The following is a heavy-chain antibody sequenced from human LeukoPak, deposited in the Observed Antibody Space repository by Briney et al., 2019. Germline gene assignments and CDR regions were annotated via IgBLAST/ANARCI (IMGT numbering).Heavy chain of an antibody. CDR3: ARSGAAETTHFES. J-gene: IGHJ4*02. CDR2: IGNYNGNT. V-gene: IGHV1-18*01. Sequence: SVNVSCMSSLYIFTTLGVSGVRQAAGQGREWMGWIGNYNGNTKSAQKVQGRVTMTTDSSTSTAYMELRSLTSDDTAVYYCARSGAAETTHFESWGQGTLVTVSS. CDR1: LYIFTTLG. D-gene: IGHD4-17*01.